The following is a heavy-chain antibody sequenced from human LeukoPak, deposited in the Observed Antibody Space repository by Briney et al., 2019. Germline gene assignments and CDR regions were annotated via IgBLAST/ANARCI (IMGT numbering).Heavy chain of an antibody. Sequence: PSETLSLTCTVSGGSISSGGYYWSWIRQPPGKGLEWIGYIYHSGSTYYNPSLKCRVTISVDRSKNQFSLKLSSVTAADTAVYYCARLPENCGGDCHFDYWGQGTLVTVSS. CDR1: GGSISSGGYY. V-gene: IGHV4-30-2*01. D-gene: IGHD2-21*02. CDR2: IYHSGST. J-gene: IGHJ4*02. CDR3: ARLPENCGGDCHFDY.